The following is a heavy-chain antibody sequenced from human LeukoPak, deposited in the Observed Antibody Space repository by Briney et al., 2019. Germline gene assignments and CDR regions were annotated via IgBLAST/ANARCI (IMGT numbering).Heavy chain of an antibody. CDR3: ARDYAGYSLN. J-gene: IGHJ4*02. CDR2: ISSDSSLI. Sequence: GGSLRLSCAASGFTFSHYSMNWVRQAPGKGLEWVSSISSDSSLIYYPDSVKGRFTISRDNAKNSLYLQMNSLRAEDTAVYYCARDYAGYSLNWGQGTLVTVSS. D-gene: IGHD5-24*01. CDR1: GFTFSHYS. V-gene: IGHV3-21*01.